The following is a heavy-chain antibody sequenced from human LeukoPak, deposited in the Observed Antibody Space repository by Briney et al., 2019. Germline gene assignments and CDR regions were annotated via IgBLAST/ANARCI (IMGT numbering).Heavy chain of an antibody. D-gene: IGHD1-14*01. J-gene: IGHJ5*02. CDR2: IYHTGHT. CDR1: GYSISSGYY. Sequence: TSETLSLTCSVSGYSISSGYYWTFICQPPGKGLEWIGGIYHTGHTFYNPSLKSRVTISVETSKNQFSLKLNSVTAADTAVYYCAKEGTVRWFDPWGQGTLVTVSS. CDR3: AKEGTVRWFDP. V-gene: IGHV4-38-2*02.